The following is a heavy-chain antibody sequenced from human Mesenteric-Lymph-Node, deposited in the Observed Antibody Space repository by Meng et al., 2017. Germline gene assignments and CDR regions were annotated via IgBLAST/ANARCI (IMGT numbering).Heavy chain of an antibody. D-gene: IGHD3-22*01. CDR2: TSAYNGNT. CDR3: ASDGYYYDSCGYTY. V-gene: IGHV1-18*01. Sequence: QVHLVQSGAEVKKPWASVKVYCKASGYSFTSYGISWVRQAPGQGLEWMGWTSAYNGNTNYAQKLQGRLTLTADTSTSTVYMELRGLTSDDTAVYYCASDGYYYDSCGYTYWGQGTLVTVSS. J-gene: IGHJ4*02. CDR1: GYSFTSYG.